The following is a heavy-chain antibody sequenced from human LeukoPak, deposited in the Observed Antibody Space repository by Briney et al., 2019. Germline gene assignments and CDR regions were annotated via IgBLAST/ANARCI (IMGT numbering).Heavy chain of an antibody. J-gene: IGHJ3*02. CDR3: ARRGSSWYVDAFDI. Sequence: PSETLSLTCTVSGGSISSSSYYWGWIRQPPGKGLEWIGSIYYSGSTYYNPSLKSRVTIPVDTSKNQFSLKLSSVTAADTAVYYCARRGSSWYVDAFDIWGQGTMVTVSS. CDR1: GGSISSSSYY. CDR2: IYYSGST. V-gene: IGHV4-39*01. D-gene: IGHD6-13*01.